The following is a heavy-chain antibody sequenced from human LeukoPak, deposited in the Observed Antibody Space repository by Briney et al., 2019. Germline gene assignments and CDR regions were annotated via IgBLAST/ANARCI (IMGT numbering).Heavy chain of an antibody. J-gene: IGHJ4*02. CDR2: ISGSGGST. Sequence: GGSLRLSCAASGFTFSSYVMSWVRQAPGKGREWVSAISGSGGSTYYADSVKGRFTISRDNSKNTLYLQMNSLRAEDTAVYYCAKDDYSGYDQTFDYWGQGTLVTVSS. D-gene: IGHD5-12*01. CDR1: GFTFSSYV. V-gene: IGHV3-23*01. CDR3: AKDDYSGYDQTFDY.